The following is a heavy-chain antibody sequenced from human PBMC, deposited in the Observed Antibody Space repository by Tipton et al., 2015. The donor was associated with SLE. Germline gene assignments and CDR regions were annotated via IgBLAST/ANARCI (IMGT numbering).Heavy chain of an antibody. D-gene: IGHD6-6*01. CDR1: GFTFSNNW. V-gene: IGHV3-64*01. CDR2: ISSDGSRT. CDR3: ARDCSSSSFDY. J-gene: IGHJ4*02. Sequence: SLRLSCIVSGFTFSNNWMAWVRQAPGKGLEYVSAISSDGSRTYYANSVKGRFTISRDNSKNTLYLQMGSLRPEDMAVYYCARDCSSSSFDYWGQGTLVTVSS.